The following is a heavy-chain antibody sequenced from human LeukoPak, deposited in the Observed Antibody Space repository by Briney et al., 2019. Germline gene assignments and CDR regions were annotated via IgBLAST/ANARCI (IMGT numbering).Heavy chain of an antibody. Sequence: SETLSLTCTVSGGSISNYYWSWIRQPPGKGLEWIGYIYYSGSTYYNPSLKSRVTISVDTSKNQFSLKLSSVTAADTAVYYCARVRSGYCSSTSCHHFDYWGQGTLVTVSS. V-gene: IGHV4-59*08. J-gene: IGHJ4*02. CDR1: GGSISNYY. CDR2: IYYSGST. D-gene: IGHD2-2*01. CDR3: ARVRSGYCSSTSCHHFDY.